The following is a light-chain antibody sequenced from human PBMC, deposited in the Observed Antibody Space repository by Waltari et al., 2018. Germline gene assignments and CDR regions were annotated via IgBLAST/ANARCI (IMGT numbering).Light chain of an antibody. CDR1: SSDVGSSNL. Sequence: QSALTQPASVSGSPGQSITISCPGPSSDVGSSNLVSWYQQHPGKAPKLMIYGVSKRPSGFSNRFAGSKSGNTASLTISGLQAEDEAHYYCCSYAGNSTWVFGGATKLTVL. V-gene: IGLV2-23*02. J-gene: IGLJ2*01. CDR2: GVS. CDR3: CSYAGNSTWV.